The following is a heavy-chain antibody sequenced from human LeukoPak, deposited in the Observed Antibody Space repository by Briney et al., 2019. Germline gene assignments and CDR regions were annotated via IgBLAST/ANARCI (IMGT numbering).Heavy chain of an antibody. CDR1: GFTFSSYA. Sequence: PGGSLRLSCAASGFTFSSYAMHWVRQAPGKGLEWVAVISYDGSSKYYADSVKGRFTISRDNSKNTLYLQMNSLRAEDTAVYYCARGDVVVPAAIGLTVQHWGQGTLVTVSS. CDR2: ISYDGSSK. V-gene: IGHV3-30-3*01. CDR3: ARGDVVVPAAIGLTVQH. D-gene: IGHD2-2*01. J-gene: IGHJ1*01.